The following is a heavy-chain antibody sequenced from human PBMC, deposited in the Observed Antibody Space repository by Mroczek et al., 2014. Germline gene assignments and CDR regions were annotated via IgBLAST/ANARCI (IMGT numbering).Heavy chain of an antibody. CDR2: IFHSGNT. D-gene: IGHD3-10*01. CDR1: GYSISTGYY. J-gene: IGHJ4*02. Sequence: QVQLVESGPGLVRPSETLSLTCTVSGYSISTGYYWGWIRQPPGKGLEWIGSIFHSGNTHYNPSLNSRVTMSVDTSKNQFSLKLTSVTAADTAFYYCARNVYGSGTPDFWGQGTLVTVSS. CDR3: ARNVYGSGTPDF. V-gene: IGHV4-38-2*02.